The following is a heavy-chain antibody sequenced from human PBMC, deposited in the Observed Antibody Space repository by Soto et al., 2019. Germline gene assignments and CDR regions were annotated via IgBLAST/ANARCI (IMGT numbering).Heavy chain of an antibody. D-gene: IGHD6-6*01. Sequence: PSETLSLTCTVSGGSISSYYWSWIRQPPGKGLEWIGYIYYSGSTNYNPSLKSRVTISVDTSKNQFSLKLSSVTAADTAVYYCARFPLAARPGSFDPWGQGTLVTVSS. CDR1: GGSISSYY. J-gene: IGHJ5*02. CDR3: ARFPLAARPGSFDP. V-gene: IGHV4-59*01. CDR2: IYYSGST.